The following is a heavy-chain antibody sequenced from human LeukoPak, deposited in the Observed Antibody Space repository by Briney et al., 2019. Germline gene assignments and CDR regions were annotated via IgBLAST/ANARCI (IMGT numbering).Heavy chain of an antibody. CDR3: ARVGAAGQFDP. Sequence: SETLSLTCTVSDDSITSSDYYWGWIRQPPGKGLEWIGNIYYNGITYYNPSLKSRVTISIDTSNRQFSLRLSSVTAADTAVYYCARVGAAGQFDPWGQGTLVTVSS. J-gene: IGHJ5*02. D-gene: IGHD6-13*01. V-gene: IGHV4-39*07. CDR1: DDSITSSDYY. CDR2: IYYNGIT.